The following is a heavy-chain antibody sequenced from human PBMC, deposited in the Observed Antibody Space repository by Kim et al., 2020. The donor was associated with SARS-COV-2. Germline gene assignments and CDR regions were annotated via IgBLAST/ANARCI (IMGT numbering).Heavy chain of an antibody. D-gene: IGHD3-10*01. J-gene: IGHJ4*02. Sequence: GGSLRLSCAASGFTFSSYSMHWVRQAPGKGLEYVSAISSDGVGTYYGNSVKGRFTVSRDNSKNTLYLQMGSLRAEDVAVYYCARTVFPGGAYFFDSWGQGTLVTVSS. CDR3: ARTVFPGGAYFFDS. CDR2: ISSDGVGT. CDR1: GFTFSSYS. V-gene: IGHV3-64*01.